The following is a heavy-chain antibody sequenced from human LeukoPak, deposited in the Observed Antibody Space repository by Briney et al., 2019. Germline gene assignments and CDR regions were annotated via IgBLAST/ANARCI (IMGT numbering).Heavy chain of an antibody. V-gene: IGHV1-8*03. J-gene: IGHJ3*02. CDR1: GYTFASYD. CDR3: ARGGIQLWLDAFDI. CDR2: INPNSGNT. Sequence: ASVKVSCKASGYTFASYDTNWVRQATGQGLEWMGWINPNSGNTGYAQKFQGRVTITRNTSISTAYMELSSLRSEDTAVYYCARGGIQLWLDAFDIWGQGTMVTVSS. D-gene: IGHD5-18*01.